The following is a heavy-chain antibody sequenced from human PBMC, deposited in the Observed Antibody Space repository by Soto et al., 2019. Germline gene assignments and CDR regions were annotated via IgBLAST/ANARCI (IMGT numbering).Heavy chain of an antibody. Sequence: ASVKVSCKAFGGTFSTYAVSWVRQAPGQGLEWVGGIIPSTGSTSHAQKFQGRVTITADESTRTVYMELTSLRSDDTAVYYCARGGSSSDYWGQGALVTVSS. CDR3: ARGGSSSDY. V-gene: IGHV1-69*13. J-gene: IGHJ4*02. D-gene: IGHD6-13*01. CDR1: GGTFSTYA. CDR2: IIPSTGST.